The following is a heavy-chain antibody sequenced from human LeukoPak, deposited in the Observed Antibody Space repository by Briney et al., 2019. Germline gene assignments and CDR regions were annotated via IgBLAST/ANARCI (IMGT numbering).Heavy chain of an antibody. CDR1: GGSISSYY. CDR3: ASLPNYGSGSYS. Sequence: SETLSLTCTVSGGSISSYYWSWIRQPPGKGLEWIGYIYYSGSTNYNPSLKSRVTISVDTSKNQFSLKLSSVTAADTAVYYCASLPNYGSGSYSWGQGTLVTVSS. J-gene: IGHJ5*02. D-gene: IGHD3-10*01. V-gene: IGHV4-59*01. CDR2: IYYSGST.